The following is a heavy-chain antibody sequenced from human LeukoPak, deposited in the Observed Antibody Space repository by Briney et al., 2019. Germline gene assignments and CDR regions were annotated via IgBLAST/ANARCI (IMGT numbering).Heavy chain of an antibody. CDR3: ARDNSVEVSTMIIFDY. D-gene: IGHD3-16*01. V-gene: IGHV4-39*07. CDR1: GGSISSSSFY. Sequence: SETLSLTCTVSGGSISSSSFYWGWIRQPPGKGLEWIGSIYYSGNTYYNPPLKSRVTISVDTSKNQFSLKLSYVTAADTAVYYCARDNSVEVSTMIIFDYWGQGTLVTVSS. J-gene: IGHJ4*02. CDR2: IYYSGNT.